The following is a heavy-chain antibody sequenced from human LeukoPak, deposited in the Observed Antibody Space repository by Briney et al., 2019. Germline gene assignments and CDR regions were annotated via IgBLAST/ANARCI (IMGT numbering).Heavy chain of an antibody. Sequence: GGSLRLSCAASDFIFITYAMSWVRQAPGKGLEWVSTITGRGDATYYADSVKGRFTISRDNSKNTLYLQMNSLRAEDTAVYYCAKDWSGWYYYYYYMDVWGKGTTVTISS. CDR1: DFIFITYA. J-gene: IGHJ6*03. D-gene: IGHD3-3*01. CDR3: AKDWSGWYYYYYYMDV. V-gene: IGHV3-23*01. CDR2: ITGRGDAT.